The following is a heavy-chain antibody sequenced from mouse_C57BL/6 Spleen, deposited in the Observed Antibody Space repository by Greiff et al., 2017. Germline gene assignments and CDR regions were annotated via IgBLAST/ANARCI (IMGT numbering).Heavy chain of an antibody. J-gene: IGHJ4*01. V-gene: IGHV1-63*01. Sequence: QVQLKESGAELVRPGTSVKMSCKASGYTFTNYWIGWAKQRPGHGLEWIGDIYPGGGYTNYNEKFKGKATLTADKSSSTAYMQFSSLTSEDSAIYYCARGGAQAYYAMDYWGQGTSVTVSS. CDR1: GYTFTNYW. CDR3: ARGGAQAYYAMDY. D-gene: IGHD3-2*02. CDR2: IYPGGGYT.